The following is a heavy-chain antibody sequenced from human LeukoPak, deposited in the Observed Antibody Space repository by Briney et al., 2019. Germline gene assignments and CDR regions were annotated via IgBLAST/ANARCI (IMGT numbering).Heavy chain of an antibody. J-gene: IGHJ4*02. D-gene: IGHD3-22*01. CDR1: GGIFIRYA. CDR2: ITPIFGTA. Sequence: GASVKVSCKASGGIFIRYAISWVRQAPGQGLEWVGGITPIFGTANYAQKFQGRLKITADESTTTAYMGLTSLTSEDTAVYYCARDAALYGNSDYYYLWWGQGTLVIVSS. V-gene: IGHV1-69*13. CDR3: ARDAALYGNSDYYYLW.